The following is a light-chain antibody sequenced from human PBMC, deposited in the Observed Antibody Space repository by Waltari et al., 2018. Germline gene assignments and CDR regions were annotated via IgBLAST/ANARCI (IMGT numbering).Light chain of an antibody. J-gene: IGKJ1*01. CDR1: QSIGPY. V-gene: IGKV1-5*03. Sequence: DIQMTQSPSTLSASVGDRVSITCRASQSIGPYLAWYQQKPGKAPKLLIYRASTLESGVPFRFSGSGSGTEFTLTISSLQPDDFATYYCQQYDSFSPVTFGQGTRVDIK. CDR2: RAS. CDR3: QQYDSFSPVT.